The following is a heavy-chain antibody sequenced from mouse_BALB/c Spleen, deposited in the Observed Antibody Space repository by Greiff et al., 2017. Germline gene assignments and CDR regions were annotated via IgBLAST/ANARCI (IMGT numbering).Heavy chain of an antibody. V-gene: IGHV1-7*01. D-gene: IGHD2-3*01. CDR1: GYTFTSYW. CDR2: INPSTGYT. Sequence: QVHVKQSGAELAKPGASVKMSCKASGYTFTSYWMHWVKQRPGQGLEWIGYINPSTGYTEYNQKFKDKATLTADKSSSTAYMQLSSLTSEDSAVYYCARGDDPSFDYWGQGTTLTVSS. CDR3: ARGDDPSFDY. J-gene: IGHJ2*01.